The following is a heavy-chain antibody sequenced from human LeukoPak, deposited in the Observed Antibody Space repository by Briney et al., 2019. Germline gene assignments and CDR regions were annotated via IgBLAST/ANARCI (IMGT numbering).Heavy chain of an antibody. CDR1: GFTFSNYA. D-gene: IGHD3-9*01. J-gene: IGHJ4*02. Sequence: GGSLRLSCAASGFTFSNYAMSWVRQAPGKGLEWVSAITSSGSCIYYADSMKSRFTISRDNSKNTLYLQINSLRAEDTAVYYCAKWGDYDGLTGYYVSDYWGQGTLVTLSS. CDR2: ITSSGSCI. CDR3: AKWGDYDGLTGYYVSDY. V-gene: IGHV3-23*01.